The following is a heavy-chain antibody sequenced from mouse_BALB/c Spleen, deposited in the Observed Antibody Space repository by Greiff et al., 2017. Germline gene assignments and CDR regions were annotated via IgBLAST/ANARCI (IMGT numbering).Heavy chain of an antibody. CDR1: GFTFSSYG. Sequence: EVKLVGSGGDLVKPGGSLKLSCAASGFTFSSYGMSWVRQTPDKRLEWVATISSGGSYTYYPDSVKGRFTISRDNAKNTLYLQMSSLKSEDTAMYYCARLSTGSFDYWGQGTTLTVSS. V-gene: IGHV5-6*01. CDR2: ISSGGSYT. D-gene: IGHD4-1*02. J-gene: IGHJ2*01. CDR3: ARLSTGSFDY.